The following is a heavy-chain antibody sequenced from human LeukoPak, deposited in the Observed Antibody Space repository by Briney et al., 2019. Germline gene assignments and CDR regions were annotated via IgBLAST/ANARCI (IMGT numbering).Heavy chain of an antibody. CDR1: GALLSSHNYY. J-gene: IGHJ6*02. CDR2: IHYSGTT. V-gene: IGHV4-39*01. Sequence: SETLSLTCTVSGALLSSHNYYWGWIRQPPGKGLEWIASIHYSGTTYYNLSLKSRVTIFLTSKNEFSLRLDSVTAADTAVYYCARPRIISSAVHGFFPDVWGQGTTVTVSS. CDR3: ARPRIISSAVHGFFPDV. D-gene: IGHD3-10*01.